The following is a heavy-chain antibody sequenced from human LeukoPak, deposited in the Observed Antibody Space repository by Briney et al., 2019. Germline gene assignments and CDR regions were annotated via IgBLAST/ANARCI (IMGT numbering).Heavy chain of an antibody. V-gene: IGHV3-49*04. J-gene: IGHJ4*02. CDR1: GFTFGDYA. Sequence: GGSLRLSCTASGFTFGDYAMSWVRQAPGKGLEWVGFIRSKAYGGTTEYAASVKGRFTISRDDSKSIAYLQMNSLKTEDTAVYYCTRGRPLDYGGTIFDYWGQGTLVTVSS. CDR3: TRGRPLDYGGTIFDY. D-gene: IGHD4-23*01. CDR2: IRSKAYGGTT.